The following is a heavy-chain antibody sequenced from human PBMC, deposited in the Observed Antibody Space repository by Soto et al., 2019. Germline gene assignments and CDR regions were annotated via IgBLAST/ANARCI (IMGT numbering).Heavy chain of an antibody. D-gene: IGHD3-22*01. CDR2: IDPSDSYT. Sequence: PGESLKISCKGSGYSFTSYWISWVRQVPGKGLEWMGRIDPSDSYTNYSPSFQGHVTISADESISTAYLQWSSLKASDTAMYYCARLRRDYYDSSGSRNWFDPWGQGTLVTVSS. CDR1: GYSFTSYW. J-gene: IGHJ5*02. V-gene: IGHV5-10-1*01. CDR3: ARLRRDYYDSSGSRNWFDP.